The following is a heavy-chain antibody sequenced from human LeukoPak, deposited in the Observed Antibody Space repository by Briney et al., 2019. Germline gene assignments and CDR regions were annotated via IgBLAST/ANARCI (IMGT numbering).Heavy chain of an antibody. CDR2: ISSSSSTI. D-gene: IGHD3-9*01. CDR1: GFTFSSYS. CDR3: ARGGRYFDWLLGLDY. Sequence: PGGSLRLSCAASGFTFSSYSMNWVRQAPGKGLEWVSYISSSSSTIYYADSVKGRFTISRDNAKNSLYLQMNSLRAEDTAVYYCARGGRYFDWLLGLDYWGQGTLVTVSS. V-gene: IGHV3-48*04. J-gene: IGHJ4*02.